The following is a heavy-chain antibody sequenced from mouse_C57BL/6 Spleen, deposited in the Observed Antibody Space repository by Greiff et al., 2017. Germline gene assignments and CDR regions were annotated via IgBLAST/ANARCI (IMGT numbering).Heavy chain of an antibody. V-gene: IGHV5-16*01. CDR2: INYDGSST. CDR1: GFTFSDYY. CDR3: ARDGYYGSSYYFDY. J-gene: IGHJ2*01. Sequence: EVKLMESEGGLVQPGSSMKLSCTASGFTFSDYYMAWVRQVPEKGLEWVANINYDGSSTYYLDSLKSRFIISRDNAKNILYLQMSSLKSEDTATYYCARDGYYGSSYYFDYWGQGTTLTVSS. D-gene: IGHD1-1*01.